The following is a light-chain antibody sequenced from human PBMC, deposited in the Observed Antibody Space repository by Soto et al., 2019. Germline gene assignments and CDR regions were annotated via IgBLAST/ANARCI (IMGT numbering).Light chain of an antibody. V-gene: IGKV3-11*01. Sequence: EIVLTQSPATLSLSPGEIATLSCRASQSVSSYLAWYQQKPGQAPRLLIYDASNRATGIPARFSGSGSGTDFTLTISSLEPEDFAVYYCQQRSNSPPHTFGGGTKVEIK. J-gene: IGKJ4*02. CDR2: DAS. CDR1: QSVSSY. CDR3: QQRSNSPPHT.